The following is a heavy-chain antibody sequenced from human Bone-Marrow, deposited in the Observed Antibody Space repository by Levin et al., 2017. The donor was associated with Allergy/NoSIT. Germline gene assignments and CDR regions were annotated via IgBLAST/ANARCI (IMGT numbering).Heavy chain of an antibody. V-gene: IGHV3-30*18. CDR3: AKDRGAGYYNYYGMDV. CDR2: ISYDGTKN. CDR1: GFSFSNYG. Sequence: TGGSLRLSCPASGFSFSNYGIHWVRQAPGKGPEWVAVISYDGTKNHYADSVKGRFTISRDNSRTTVFLQMNSLRPDDTGVYYCAKDRGAGYYNYYGMDVWGQGTTVIVSS. D-gene: IGHD3-10*01. J-gene: IGHJ6*02.